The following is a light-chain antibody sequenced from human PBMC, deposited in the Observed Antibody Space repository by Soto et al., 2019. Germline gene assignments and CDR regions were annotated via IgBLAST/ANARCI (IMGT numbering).Light chain of an antibody. V-gene: IGKV1D-8*03. CDR2: KAS. Sequence: VIWITQSPSLLSASTGARVTISCRISQGISSYLAWYQQKPGKAPKLLIYKASSLESGVPSRFSGSGSGTEYTLTISSLQTEDFANYYGQQYNSYSPWTFGQGTKVDIK. CDR1: QGISSY. CDR3: QQYNSYSPWT. J-gene: IGKJ1*01.